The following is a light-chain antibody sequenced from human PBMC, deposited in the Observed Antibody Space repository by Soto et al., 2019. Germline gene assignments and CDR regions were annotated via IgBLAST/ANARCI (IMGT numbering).Light chain of an antibody. CDR3: QQYDSYSWT. J-gene: IGKJ1*01. Sequence: DIQMTQSPSTLSASVGDRVTITCRASQRISSWLAWYQQKPGKAPKLLIYDASSLESGVPSRFGGSGSGTEFTLTISSLQPDDFATYYCQQYDSYSWTFGQGTKVEVK. V-gene: IGKV1-5*01. CDR1: QRISSW. CDR2: DAS.